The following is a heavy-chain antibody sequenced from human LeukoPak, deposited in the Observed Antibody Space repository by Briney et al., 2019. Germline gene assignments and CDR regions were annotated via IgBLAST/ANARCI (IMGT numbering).Heavy chain of an antibody. CDR2: INPNSGGT. CDR1: GYTFTGYY. CDR3: ARGGRTTRPFDY. Sequence: ASVKVSCKASGYTFTGYYMHWVRQAPGQGLEWMGWINPNSGGTNYAQKFQGRVTMTRDMSTSIVYMELSSLRSEDTAVYYCARGGRTTRPFDYWGQGTLVTVSS. J-gene: IGHJ4*02. V-gene: IGHV1-2*02. D-gene: IGHD2-15*01.